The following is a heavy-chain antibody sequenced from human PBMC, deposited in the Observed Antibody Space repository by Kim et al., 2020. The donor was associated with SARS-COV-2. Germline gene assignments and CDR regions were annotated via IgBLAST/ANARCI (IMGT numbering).Heavy chain of an antibody. CDR3: ARDTKAFDY. J-gene: IGHJ4*02. V-gene: IGHV3-30*01. D-gene: IGHD1-1*01. CDR2: SKK. Sequence: SKKSYADSVKGRFIISRDNSKNTLYLQMNSLRAEDTAVYYCARDTKAFDYWGQGTLVTVSS.